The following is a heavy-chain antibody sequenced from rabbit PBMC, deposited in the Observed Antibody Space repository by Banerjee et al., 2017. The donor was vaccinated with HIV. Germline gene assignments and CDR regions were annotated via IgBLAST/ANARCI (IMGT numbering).Heavy chain of an antibody. V-gene: IGHV1S45*01. D-gene: IGHD6-1*01. CDR3: AKDWADSNGYSYAYDLNL. CDR1: GFSFSSGDD. CDR2: INTSSGST. J-gene: IGHJ4*01. Sequence: QEQLVESGGGLVQPEGFPILSCTASGFSFSSGDDLCWGRPAPGKGLEWIACINTSSGSTVYATWAKGRVTISRTSSTTVAMQMTSLTAADTATYSCAKDWADSNGYSYAYDLNLWGPGTLVTVS.